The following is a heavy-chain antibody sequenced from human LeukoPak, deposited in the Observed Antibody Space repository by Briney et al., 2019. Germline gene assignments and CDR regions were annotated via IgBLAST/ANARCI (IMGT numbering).Heavy chain of an antibody. CDR3: ARDVFTGSGSYYALDY. Sequence: SGTLFLTCAVSGGSISSSNWWRWVRQPPGKGLEWIGEIYHSGSTNYNPSLKSRVTISVDKSKNLFSLKLSSVTAADTAVYYCARDVFTGSGSYYALDYWGQGTLVTVSS. CDR1: GGSISSSNW. CDR2: IYHSGST. D-gene: IGHD3-10*01. V-gene: IGHV4-4*02. J-gene: IGHJ4*02.